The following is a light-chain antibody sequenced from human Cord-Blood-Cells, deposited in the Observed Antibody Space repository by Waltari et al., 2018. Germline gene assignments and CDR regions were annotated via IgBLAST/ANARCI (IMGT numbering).Light chain of an antibody. Sequence: DIVMTHSPDSLAVSLGERATINCKSSQSVLYSSNNKNYLAWYQQKPGQPPKLLIYWASTRESGVPDRFIGSGSGTDFTLTISSLQAEDVAVYYCQQYYSTPYTFGQGTKLEIK. J-gene: IGKJ2*01. CDR1: QSVLYSSNNKNY. CDR2: WAS. V-gene: IGKV4-1*01. CDR3: QQYYSTPYT.